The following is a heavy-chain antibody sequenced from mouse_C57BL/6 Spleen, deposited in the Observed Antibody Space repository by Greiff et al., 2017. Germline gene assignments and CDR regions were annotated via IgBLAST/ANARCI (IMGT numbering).Heavy chain of an antibody. V-gene: IGHV1-7*01. Sequence: QVQLQQSGAELAKPGASVKLSCTASGYTFTSYWMPWVNQRPGQGLEWIGNISPSSGYTKYTQKFKDKATLTEDKSSSTGYMQLSSLTYEDSAVYYCARSEVGPYDFGCRGQGTTLTVAS. CDR1: GYTFTSYW. CDR3: ARSEVGPYDFGC. J-gene: IGHJ2*01. CDR2: ISPSSGYT. D-gene: IGHD4-1*01.